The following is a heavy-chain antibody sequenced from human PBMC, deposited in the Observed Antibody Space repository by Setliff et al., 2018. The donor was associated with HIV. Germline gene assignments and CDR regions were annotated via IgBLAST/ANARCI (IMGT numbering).Heavy chain of an antibody. D-gene: IGHD2-15*01. CDR1: GGSISSYY. CDR2: IYYSGST. J-gene: IGHJ3*02. CDR3: ARVDRVESAFDI. Sequence: TSETLSLTCTVSGGSISSYYWSWIRQPPGKGLEWIGYIYYSGSTNYSPSLKSRVTISLDTSKKQFSLKLSSVTAADTAVYWCARVDRVESAFDIWGQGAMVTVSS. V-gene: IGHV4-59*08.